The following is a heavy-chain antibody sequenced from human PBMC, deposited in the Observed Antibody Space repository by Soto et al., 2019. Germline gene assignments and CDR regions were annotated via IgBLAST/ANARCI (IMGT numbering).Heavy chain of an antibody. CDR1: GYTFTSYG. CDR2: ISAHNGNT. CDR3: ARGRYGDY. D-gene: IGHD1-1*01. V-gene: IGHV1-18*01. Sequence: QVHLVQSGAEVKKPGASVKVSCKASGYTFTSYGITWVRQAPGQGLEWMGWISAHNGNTDYAQKLQGRVIVTRDTSTSTAFMELRSLRSDDTAVYYCARGRYGDYWGQGALVTVSS. J-gene: IGHJ4*02.